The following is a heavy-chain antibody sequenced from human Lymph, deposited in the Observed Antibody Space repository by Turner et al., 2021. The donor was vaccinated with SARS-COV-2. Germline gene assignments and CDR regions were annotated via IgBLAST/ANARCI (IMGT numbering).Heavy chain of an antibody. J-gene: IGHJ6*02. D-gene: IGHD3-10*01. CDR3: ARYASGGYFYYGMDV. CDR1: GFTFSTYA. Sequence: QVQLVESGGGVVQHGRSLRLSCAGSGFTFSTYAIYWVRQAPGKGLEWVAVISYDGSNKYYADSVKGRFTISRDNSKNTLYLQMNSLRAEDTAVYYCARYASGGYFYYGMDVWGQGTTVTVSS. V-gene: IGHV3-30*04. CDR2: ISYDGSNK.